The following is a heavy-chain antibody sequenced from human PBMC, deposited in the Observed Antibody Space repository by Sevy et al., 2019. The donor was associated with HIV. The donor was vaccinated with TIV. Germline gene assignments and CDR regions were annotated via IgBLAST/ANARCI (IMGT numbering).Heavy chain of an antibody. CDR3: ARSLTYSYDSSGRFDY. CDR2: IKQDGSEE. Sequence: GGSLRLSCAASGFTFRSYLMSWVRQAPGKGLEWVANIKQDGSEEYYVDSVKGRFTISRDNAKNTVDLQMNNLRAEDTAVYYCARSLTYSYDSSGRFDYWGQGTLVTVSS. D-gene: IGHD3-22*01. V-gene: IGHV3-7*01. CDR1: GFTFRSYL. J-gene: IGHJ4*02.